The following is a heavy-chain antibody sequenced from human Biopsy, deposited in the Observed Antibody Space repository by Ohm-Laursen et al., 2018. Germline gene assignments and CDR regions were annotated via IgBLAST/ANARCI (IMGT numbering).Heavy chain of an antibody. V-gene: IGHV3-30*03. D-gene: IGHD2-15*01. CDR3: ARAYPPPGRRLVVVAGDFDC. CDR2: ISDDGRNK. CDR1: GFSFSSYG. J-gene: IGHJ4*02. Sequence: SLRLSRAASGFSFSSYGMHWVRQAPGKGLEWVAVISDDGRNKYYVDSVRGRFTVSRDNSKNTLYLQMNNLRAEDTAVFYCARAYPPPGRRLVVVAGDFDCWGQGTRVTVSS.